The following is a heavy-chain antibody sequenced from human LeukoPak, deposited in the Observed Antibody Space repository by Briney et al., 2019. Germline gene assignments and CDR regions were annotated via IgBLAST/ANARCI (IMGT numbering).Heavy chain of an antibody. CDR1: GFTFSTYA. V-gene: IGHV3-23*01. D-gene: IGHD4-23*01. CDR3: AKALYGGHDY. Sequence: GGSLRLSCAASGFTFSTYAMSWVRQAPGKGLECVSALSGNGNTIYYADSVKGRFTISRDNSKNTLSLQMNSLRAEDAAVYYCAKALYGGHDYWGQGTLVTVSS. J-gene: IGHJ4*02. CDR2: LSGNGNTI.